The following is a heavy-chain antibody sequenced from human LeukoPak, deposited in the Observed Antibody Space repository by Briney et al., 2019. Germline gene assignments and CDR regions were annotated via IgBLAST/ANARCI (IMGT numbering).Heavy chain of an antibody. Sequence: PSETLALTCNVSCVSVSRGRYFWSWIRQPPGEGPQWIGYIYHDGSTNYSPSLRSRGSISVDTSKNLFSLKVSSVTTANTAVYLCATFFDFWFGPWGQGTQVTVSS. V-gene: IGHV4-61*01. CDR2: IYHDGST. CDR1: CVSVSRGRYF. D-gene: IGHD5/OR15-5a*01. J-gene: IGHJ5*02. CDR3: ATFFDFWFGP.